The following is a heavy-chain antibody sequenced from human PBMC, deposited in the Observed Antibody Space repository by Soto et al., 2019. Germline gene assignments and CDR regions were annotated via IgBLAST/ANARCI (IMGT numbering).Heavy chain of an antibody. D-gene: IGHD2-15*01. CDR1: GFTFSSYG. CDR2: ISYDGSNK. V-gene: IGHV3-30*18. CDR3: AKDKESWSLRSPIDY. Sequence: LRLSCAASGFTFSSYGMHWVRQAPGKGLEWVAVISYDGSNKYYADSVKGRFTISRDNSKNTLYLQMNSLRAEDTAVYYCAKDKESWSLRSPIDYWGQGTLVTVSS. J-gene: IGHJ4*02.